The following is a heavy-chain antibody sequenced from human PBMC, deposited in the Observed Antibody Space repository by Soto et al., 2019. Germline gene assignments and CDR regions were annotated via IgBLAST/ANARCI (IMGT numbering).Heavy chain of an antibody. D-gene: IGHD3-16*01. Sequence: QVQLVQSGSEVQKPGASVRVSCRTSGYTFAANYIHWVRQAPGKGLEWMGWINPKSDETKFSQKFQGRVAWTKETTSNTVHLDVANLRSEDTAVYYCARWTTRGGYDSWGQGTLITAAS. CDR1: GYTFAANY. CDR3: ARWTTRGGYDS. J-gene: IGHJ4*02. V-gene: IGHV1-2*02. CDR2: INPKSDET.